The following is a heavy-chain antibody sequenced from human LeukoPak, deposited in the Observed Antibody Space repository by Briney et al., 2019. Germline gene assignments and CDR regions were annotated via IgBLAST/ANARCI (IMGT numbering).Heavy chain of an antibody. D-gene: IGHD1-7*01. CDR1: GGSISSGGYY. V-gene: IGHV4-31*03. CDR3: ARTGTRNNWFDP. CDR2: IYYSGST. J-gene: IGHJ5*02. Sequence: SQTLSLTCTVSGGSISSGGYYWSWIRQHPGKGLEWIGYIYYSGSTYYNPSLKSRVTISVDTSKNQFSLKRSSVTAADTAVYYCARTGTRNNWFDPWGQGTLVTVSS.